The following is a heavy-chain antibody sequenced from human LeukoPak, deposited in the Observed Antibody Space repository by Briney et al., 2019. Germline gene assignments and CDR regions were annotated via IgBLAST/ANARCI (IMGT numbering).Heavy chain of an antibody. CDR3: AREDTYYYDSSGYDAFDI. CDR1: GGSISGNY. Sequence: SETLSLTCTVSGGSISGNYWNWIRQPPGKGLEWIGYIHNSGSTNYNPSLKSRVTISVDSSKNQFSLKLSSVTAADTAVYYCAREDTYYYDSSGYDAFDIWGQGTMVTVSS. D-gene: IGHD3-22*01. J-gene: IGHJ3*02. CDR2: IHNSGST. V-gene: IGHV4-59*01.